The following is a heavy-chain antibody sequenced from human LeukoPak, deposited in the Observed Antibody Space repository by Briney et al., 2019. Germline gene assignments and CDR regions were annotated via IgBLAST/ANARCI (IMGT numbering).Heavy chain of an antibody. CDR2: IYSGSST. V-gene: IGHV3-53*01. Sequence: GGSLRLSCAASGFTVSSNYMSWVRQAPGKGLEWVSVIYSGSSTYYADSVKGRFTISRDNSKNTLYLQMNSLRAEDTAVCYCARGFDSSGWYGGYWGQGTLVTVSS. CDR3: ARGFDSSGWYGGY. D-gene: IGHD6-19*01. J-gene: IGHJ4*02. CDR1: GFTVSSNY.